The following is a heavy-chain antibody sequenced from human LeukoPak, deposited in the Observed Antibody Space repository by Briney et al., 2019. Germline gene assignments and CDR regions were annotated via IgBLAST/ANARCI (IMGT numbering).Heavy chain of an antibody. Sequence: PGGSLRLSCAASGFTVSSNYMSWVRQAPGKGLEWASVIYSGGSTYYADSVKGRFTISRDNSKNTLYLQMNSLRAEDTAVYYCARADYYDSSGYYLNAFDIWGQGTMVTVSS. V-gene: IGHV3-53*01. CDR3: ARADYYDSSGYYLNAFDI. J-gene: IGHJ3*02. D-gene: IGHD3-22*01. CDR1: GFTVSSNY. CDR2: IYSGGST.